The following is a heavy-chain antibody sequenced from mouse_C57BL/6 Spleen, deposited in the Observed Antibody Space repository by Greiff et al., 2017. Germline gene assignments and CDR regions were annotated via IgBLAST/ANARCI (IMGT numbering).Heavy chain of an antibody. V-gene: IGHV1-69*01. CDR1: GYTFTSYW. Sequence: VQLQQPGAELVMPGASVKLSCKASGYTFTSYWMHWVKQRPGQGLEWIGEIDPSDSYTNYNQKFKGKSTLTVDKSSSTAYMQLSSLTSEDSAVYYCASTPPYYYAMDYWGQGTSVTVSS. CDR2: IDPSDSYT. CDR3: ASTPPYYYAMDY. J-gene: IGHJ4*01.